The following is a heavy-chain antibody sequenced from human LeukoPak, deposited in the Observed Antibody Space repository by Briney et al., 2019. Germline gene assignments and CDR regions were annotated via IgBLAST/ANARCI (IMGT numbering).Heavy chain of an antibody. V-gene: IGHV4-34*01. CDR2: INHSGST. CDR1: GGSFSGYY. J-gene: IGHJ5*02. CDR3: ARGSGGYCSGGSCYRWFDP. Sequence: PLETLSLTCAVYGGSFSGYYWSWIRQPPGKGLEWIGEINHSGSTNYNPSLKSRVTISVDTSKNQFSLKLSSVTAADTAVYYCARGSGGYCSGGSCYRWFDPWGQGTLVTVSS. D-gene: IGHD2-15*01.